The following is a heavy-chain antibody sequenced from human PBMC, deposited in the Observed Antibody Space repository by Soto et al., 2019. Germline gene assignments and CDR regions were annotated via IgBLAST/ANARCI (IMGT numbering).Heavy chain of an antibody. D-gene: IGHD6-13*01. CDR1: GGSISSYY. J-gene: IGHJ4*02. CDR3: ASQDLSSSWYNYFDY. Sequence: PSETLSLTCTVSGGSISSYYWSWIRQPAGKGLEWIGRIYTSGSTNYNPSLKSRVTTSVDTSKNQFSLKLSSVTAADTAVYYCASQDLSSSWYNYFDYWGQGTLVTVSS. V-gene: IGHV4-4*07. CDR2: IYTSGST.